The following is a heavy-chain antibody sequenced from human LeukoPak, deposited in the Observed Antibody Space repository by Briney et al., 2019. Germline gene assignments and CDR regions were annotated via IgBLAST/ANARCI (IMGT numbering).Heavy chain of an antibody. CDR2: ISAYNGNT. D-gene: IGHD3-10*01. J-gene: IGHJ5*02. CDR3: ARGAAYYGSAETDP. Sequence: ASVKVSCKASGYTFTSYGISWVRHAPGQGLEWMGWISAYNGNTNYAQKLQGRVTMTTDTSTSTAYMELRSLRSDDTAVYYCARGAAYYGSAETDPWGQGTLVTVSS. CDR1: GYTFTSYG. V-gene: IGHV1-18*01.